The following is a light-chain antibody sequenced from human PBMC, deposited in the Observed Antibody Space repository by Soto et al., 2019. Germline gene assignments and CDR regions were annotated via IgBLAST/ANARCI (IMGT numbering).Light chain of an antibody. V-gene: IGKV3-15*01. CDR3: QQYSNWPLT. CDR1: QTVNSK. CDR2: GAS. J-gene: IGKJ1*01. Sequence: EIVMTQSPATVSVSQGERASLSCRASQTVNSKMAWYQQKPGQGPRLVIYGASTRATGIPARFSGSGSGTEYTLTISSLQLEDLAVYWCQQYSNWPLTFGQGTTVEI.